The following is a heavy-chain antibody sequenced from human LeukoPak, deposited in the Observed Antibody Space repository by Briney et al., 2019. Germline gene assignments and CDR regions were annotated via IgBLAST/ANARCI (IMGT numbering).Heavy chain of an antibody. V-gene: IGHV4-59*01. Sequence: PSETLSLTCTVSGGSISSYYWSWIRQPPGKGLEWIGYIYYSGSTNYNPSLKSRVTISVDTSKNQFSLKLTSVTAADTAVYYCARLLSGSYLQFDYWGQGTLVTVSS. CDR1: GGSISSYY. CDR3: ARLLSGSYLQFDY. D-gene: IGHD1-26*01. J-gene: IGHJ4*02. CDR2: IYYSGST.